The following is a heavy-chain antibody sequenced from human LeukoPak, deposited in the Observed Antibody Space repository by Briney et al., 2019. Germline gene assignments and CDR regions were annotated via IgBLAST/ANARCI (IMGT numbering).Heavy chain of an antibody. J-gene: IGHJ3*02. V-gene: IGHV1-69*13. D-gene: IGHD2-2*02. CDR1: GGTFSSYA. Sequence: ASVKVSCKASGGTFSSYAISWVRQAPGQGLEWMGGIIPIFGTANYAQKFQGRVTITADESTSTAYMELSSLRSEDTAVYYAATGYCSSTSCYSHDAFDIWGQGTMVTVSS. CDR2: IIPIFGTA. CDR3: ATGYCSSTSCYSHDAFDI.